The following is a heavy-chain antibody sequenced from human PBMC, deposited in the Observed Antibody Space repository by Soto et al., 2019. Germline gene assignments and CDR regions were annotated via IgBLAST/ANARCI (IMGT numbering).Heavy chain of an antibody. CDR2: ISYDGSNT. CDR1: GFTFSSYA. D-gene: IGHD3-3*01. V-gene: IGHV3-30-3*01. CDR3: ARNYDFWSGDYYYGMDV. J-gene: IGHJ6*02. Sequence: PGGSLRLSCAASGFTFSSYAMHWVRQAPGKGLEWVAVISYDGSNTYYADSVKGRFTISRDNSKNTLYLQMNSLRAEDTAVYYCARNYDFWSGDYYYGMDVWGQGTTVTVSS.